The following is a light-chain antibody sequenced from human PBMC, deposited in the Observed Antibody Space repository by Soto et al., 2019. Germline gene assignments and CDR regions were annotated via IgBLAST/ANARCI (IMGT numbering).Light chain of an antibody. CDR2: GAS. V-gene: IGKV3-15*01. J-gene: IGKJ1*01. Sequence: VMTQAPATLSASPGERATLTCRASQSVSNNLAWYQQKPGKAPRLLIYGASTMATGVPARFSGSGSETEFTLTISSLQSEDFAVYYCQQYNSGPRTFGQGTKVEIK. CDR1: QSVSNN. CDR3: QQYNSGPRT.